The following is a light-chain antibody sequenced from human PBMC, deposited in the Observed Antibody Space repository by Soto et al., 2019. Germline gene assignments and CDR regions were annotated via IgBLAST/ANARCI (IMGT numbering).Light chain of an antibody. CDR3: MQALQTPIT. CDR1: QSLLHSNGYNY. Sequence: DIVMTQSPLSLPVTPGEPASISCRSSQSLLHSNGYNYLDWYLQKPGQSPQLLIYLGSNRASGVPDRFSGSGTSTDFTLKISRVGAEDVGVYYCMQALQTPITFGQGTRLEIK. V-gene: IGKV2-28*01. CDR2: LGS. J-gene: IGKJ5*01.